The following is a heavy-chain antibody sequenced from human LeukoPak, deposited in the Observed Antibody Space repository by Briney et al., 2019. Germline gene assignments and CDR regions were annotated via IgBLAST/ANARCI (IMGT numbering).Heavy chain of an antibody. Sequence: PGGSLRLSCAASGFTFSSYAMSWVRQAPGKGLEWVSVIYSGGSTYYADSVKGRFTISRDNSKNTLYLQMNSLRGEDTAVYYCAILPGYWGQGTLVTVSS. CDR3: AILPGY. CDR2: IYSGGST. J-gene: IGHJ4*02. V-gene: IGHV3-53*01. CDR1: GFTFSSYA.